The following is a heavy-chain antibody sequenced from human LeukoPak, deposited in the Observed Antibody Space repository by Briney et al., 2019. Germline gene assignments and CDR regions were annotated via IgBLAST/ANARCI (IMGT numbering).Heavy chain of an antibody. D-gene: IGHD2-15*01. CDR2: ISPYNGDG. V-gene: IGHV1-18*01. Sequence: ASVKVSCKTFGYSFANYGISWVRQAPGQGLEWMAWISPYNGDGIAAQRFQGRLSMTTDPSTSTAYMELRSLRSDDTAVYYCARDLVRPPCATDRCYTLAFWGQGTQITVSS. CDR1: GYSFANYG. J-gene: IGHJ4*02. CDR3: ARDLVRPPCATDRCYTLAF.